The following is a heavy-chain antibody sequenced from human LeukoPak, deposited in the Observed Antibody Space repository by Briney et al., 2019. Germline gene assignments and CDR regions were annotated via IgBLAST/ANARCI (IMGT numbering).Heavy chain of an antibody. CDR1: VGSLSSYY. CDR2: IYYRGST. CDR3: ARLYCSGGSCYFGRFDP. Sequence: PSETLSLTCTVSVGSLSSYYWSCIRQPPGKGLEWIGYIYYRGSTNYNPSLKSRVTISVDTSKNQFSLKLSSVTAADTAVYYCARLYCSGGSCYFGRFDPWGQGTLVTVSS. J-gene: IGHJ5*02. V-gene: IGHV4-59*08. D-gene: IGHD2-15*01.